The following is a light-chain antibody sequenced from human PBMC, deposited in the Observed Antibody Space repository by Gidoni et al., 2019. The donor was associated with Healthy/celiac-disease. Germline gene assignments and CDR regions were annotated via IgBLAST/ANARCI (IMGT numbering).Light chain of an antibody. V-gene: IGKV3-11*01. CDR1: QSVSSF. Sequence: EFVLTQSPATLSLSPGERATLSCKASQSVSSFLAWYQQKPGQAPRLLIYDASHRATGVPARFSGSGSGTDFTLTISSLEPEDFAVYYCQQRSDWPPTXGXGTRLEI. CDR2: DAS. CDR3: QQRSDWPPT. J-gene: IGKJ5*01.